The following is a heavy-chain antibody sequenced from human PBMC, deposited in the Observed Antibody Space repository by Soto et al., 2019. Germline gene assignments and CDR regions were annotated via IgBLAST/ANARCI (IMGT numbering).Heavy chain of an antibody. CDR3: ARDMVVDYYYYGMDV. J-gene: IGHJ6*02. Sequence: PSETLSLTCTVSGGSISSYYWSWIRQPPGKGLEWIGYIYYSGSTNYNPSLKSRVTISVDTSKNQFSLKPSSVTAADTAVYYCARDMVVDYYYYGMDVWGQGTTVTVSS. D-gene: IGHD3-10*01. V-gene: IGHV4-59*01. CDR1: GGSISSYY. CDR2: IYYSGST.